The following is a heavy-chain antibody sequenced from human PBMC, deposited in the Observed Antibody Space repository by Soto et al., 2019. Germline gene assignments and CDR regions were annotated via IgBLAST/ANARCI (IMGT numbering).Heavy chain of an antibody. CDR2: IYPGDSDP. CDR3: ALTRTNCYGSTKVNKCFDS. D-gene: IGHD2-2*01. Sequence: PGESLKISCKVSGYTFTNYWIAWVRQMPGEGLEWMGIIYPGDSDPRYSPPFQGQVTISADKSISTAYLQWISLKASDTAMYYCALTRTNCYGSTKVNKCFDSWGQGTLVTVSS. CDR1: GYTFTNYW. J-gene: IGHJ4*02. V-gene: IGHV5-51*01.